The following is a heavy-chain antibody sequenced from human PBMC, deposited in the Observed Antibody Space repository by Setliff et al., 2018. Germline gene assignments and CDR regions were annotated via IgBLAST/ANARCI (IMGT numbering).Heavy chain of an antibody. CDR2: INTNTGNP. D-gene: IGHD3-10*01. CDR1: RYTFNSYA. Sequence: ASVKVSCKASRYTFNSYAMNWVRQAPGQGLEWMGWINTNTGNPTYVQGFTGRFVFSLDTSVSTAYLHISGLKAEDTAVYYCARASRFGTVVYKGDYYMDVWGKGTTVTVSS. J-gene: IGHJ6*03. CDR3: ARASRFGTVVYKGDYYMDV. V-gene: IGHV7-4-1*02.